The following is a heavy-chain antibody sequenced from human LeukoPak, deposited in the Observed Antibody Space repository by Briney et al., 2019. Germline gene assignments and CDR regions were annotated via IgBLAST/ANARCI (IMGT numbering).Heavy chain of an antibody. Sequence: SVKVSCKASGGTFSSYAISWVRQAPGQGLEWMGGIIPIFGTANYTQKFQGRVTITADASTSTAYMELSSLRSEDTAVYYCAREGGGSEHFGGAFDIWGQGTMVTVSS. CDR1: GGTFSSYA. CDR3: AREGGGSEHFGGAFDI. J-gene: IGHJ3*02. D-gene: IGHD3-16*01. CDR2: IIPIFGTA. V-gene: IGHV1-69*13.